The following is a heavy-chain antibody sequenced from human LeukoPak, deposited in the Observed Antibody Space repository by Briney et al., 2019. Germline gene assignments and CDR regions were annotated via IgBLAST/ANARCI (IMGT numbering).Heavy chain of an antibody. Sequence: GGTLRLSCAASGFTFSSYGMSWVRQAPGKGLEWVSAISGSGGSTYYADSVKGRFTISRDNSKNTRYLQMNSLRAEDTAVYYCARVSARRYYYYYMDVWGKGTTVTISS. J-gene: IGHJ6*03. D-gene: IGHD6-25*01. V-gene: IGHV3-23*01. CDR1: GFTFSSYG. CDR2: ISGSGGST. CDR3: ARVSARRYYYYYMDV.